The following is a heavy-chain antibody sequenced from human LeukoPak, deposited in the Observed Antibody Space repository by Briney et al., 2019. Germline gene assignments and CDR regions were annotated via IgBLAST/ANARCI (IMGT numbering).Heavy chain of an antibody. CDR1: GFTFSDYY. Sequence: PGGSLRLSCAASGFTFSDYYMSWIRQAPGKGLEWVSYISSSSSYTNYADSVKGRFTICRDNVKQSLCLQMNNLRVEDTAVYYCARGPGDFDASDIWGQGTMVTVSS. CDR3: ARGPGDFDASDI. D-gene: IGHD3-16*01. V-gene: IGHV3-11*06. J-gene: IGHJ3*02. CDR2: ISSSSSYT.